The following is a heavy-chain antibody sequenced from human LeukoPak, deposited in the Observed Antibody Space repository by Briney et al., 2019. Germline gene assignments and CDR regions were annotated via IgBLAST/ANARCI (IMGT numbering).Heavy chain of an antibody. D-gene: IGHD5-18*01. V-gene: IGHV3-21*01. J-gene: IGHJ6*03. CDR2: ISTGDSYM. CDR1: GFNFSTSR. CDR3: AREVLDVDATMTNYYYYMDV. Sequence: GGSLRLSCVASGFNFSTSRMNWVRQAPGKGLEWVSSISTGDSYMYYGDSVRGRFTISRDNTRNSVYLHMNSLSPEDTAVYYCAREVLDVDATMTNYYYYMDVWGKGTTVTVSS.